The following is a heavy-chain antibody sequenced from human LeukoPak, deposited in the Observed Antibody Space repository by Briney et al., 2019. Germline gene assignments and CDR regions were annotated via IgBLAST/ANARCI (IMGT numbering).Heavy chain of an antibody. V-gene: IGHV4-59*01. CDR1: GGSISSYY. CDR2: IYYSGST. CDR3: ARNILPYSSGYGDAFDI. D-gene: IGHD3-22*01. Sequence: PSETLSPTCTVSGGSISSYYWSWIRQPPGKGLEWIGYIYYSGSTNYNPSLKSRVTISVDTSKNQFSLKLSSVTAADTAVYYCARNILPYSSGYGDAFDIWGQGTMVTVSS. J-gene: IGHJ3*02.